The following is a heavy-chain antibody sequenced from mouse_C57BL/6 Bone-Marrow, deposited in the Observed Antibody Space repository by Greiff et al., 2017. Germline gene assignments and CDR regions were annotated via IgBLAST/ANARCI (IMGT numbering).Heavy chain of an antibody. CDR2: ISSGGSYT. CDR1: GFTFSSYG. V-gene: IGHV5-6*02. CDR3: ARRNYYGSAYFDY. D-gene: IGHD1-1*01. J-gene: IGHJ2*01. Sequence: EVKLVESGGDLVKPGGSLKLSCEASGFTFSSYGMSWVRQTPDKRLEWVATISSGGSYTYYPDSVKGRFTISRDNAKNTLYLQMSSLKSEDSAMYYCARRNYYGSAYFDYCGQGTTLTVSS.